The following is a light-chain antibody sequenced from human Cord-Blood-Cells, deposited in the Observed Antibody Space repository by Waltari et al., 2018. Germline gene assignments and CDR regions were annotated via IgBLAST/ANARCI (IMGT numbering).Light chain of an antibody. V-gene: IGKV2-28*01. J-gene: IGKJ1*01. Sequence: DIVMTQSPLSLPVTPGETASISCRSSQSLLHSNGYNYLDWYLQKPGQSPQLLIYLGSNRASGVPDRFSGSGSGTDLTLKISRVEAEDVGVYYCMQALQTPTFGQGTKVEIK. CDR2: LGS. CDR1: QSLLHSNGYNY. CDR3: MQALQTPT.